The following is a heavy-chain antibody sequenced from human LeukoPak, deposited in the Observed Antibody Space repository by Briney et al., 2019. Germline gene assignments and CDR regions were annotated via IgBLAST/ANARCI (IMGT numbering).Heavy chain of an antibody. J-gene: IGHJ4*02. CDR2: IYSGGST. Sequence: GGSLRLSCAASEFTVSSNHMSWVRQAPGKGLEWVSVIYSGGSTSYADSVKGRFTISRDNSKNTLLLQMNSLRAEDTAVYYCASGKYTGYDFGYWGQGTLVTVSS. CDR3: ASGKYTGYDFGY. D-gene: IGHD5-12*01. V-gene: IGHV3-53*01. CDR1: EFTVSSNH.